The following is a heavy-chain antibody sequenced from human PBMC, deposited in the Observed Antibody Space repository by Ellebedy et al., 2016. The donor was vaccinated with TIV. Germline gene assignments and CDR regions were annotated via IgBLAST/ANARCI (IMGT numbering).Heavy chain of an antibody. V-gene: IGHV4-4*07. Sequence: SETLSLTCTVSRDSTVSYYWSWIRQPAGKGLEWIGRMYTSGTTNYNPSLGSRVTISLDTSKNQFSLKLSSVTAADTAVYYCARDPEGVVRGVIINWFDPWGQGTLVTVSS. CDR2: MYTSGTT. J-gene: IGHJ5*02. D-gene: IGHD3-10*01. CDR1: RDSTVSYY. CDR3: ARDPEGVVRGVIINWFDP.